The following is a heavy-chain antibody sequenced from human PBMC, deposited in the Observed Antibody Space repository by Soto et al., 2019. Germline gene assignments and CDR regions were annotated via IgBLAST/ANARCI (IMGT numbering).Heavy chain of an antibody. CDR1: GYTFTSYG. J-gene: IGHJ4*02. CDR2: ISAYNGNT. D-gene: IGHD3-22*01. CDR3: ARTYDSSGYYYVFSDY. Sequence: ASVKVSCKASGYTFTSYGISWVRQAPGQGLEWVGWISAYNGNTNYAQKLQGRVTMTTDTSTSTAYMELRSLRSDDTAVYYCARTYDSSGYYYVFSDYWGQGTLVTVSS. V-gene: IGHV1-18*01.